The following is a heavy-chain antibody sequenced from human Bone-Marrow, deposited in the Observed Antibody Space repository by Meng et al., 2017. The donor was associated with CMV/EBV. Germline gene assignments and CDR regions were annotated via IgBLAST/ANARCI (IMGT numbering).Heavy chain of an antibody. CDR3: ARDLDYYDSSWFDP. D-gene: IGHD3-22*01. Sequence: SGYTFTSYAMHWVRQAPGQRLEWMGWINAGNGNTKCSQKFQGRVTITRDTSASTAYMELSSLRSEDTAVYYCARDLDYYDSSWFDPWGQGTLVTVSS. J-gene: IGHJ5*02. V-gene: IGHV1-3*01. CDR1: GYTFTSYA. CDR2: INAGNGNT.